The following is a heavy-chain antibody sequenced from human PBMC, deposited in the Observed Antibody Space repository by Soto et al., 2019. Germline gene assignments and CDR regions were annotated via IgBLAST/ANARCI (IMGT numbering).Heavy chain of an antibody. CDR2: IDGTGDNT. V-gene: IGHV3-23*01. D-gene: IGHD6-19*01. CDR1: GFTFSSYA. Sequence: EVQLLESGGGLVQPGGSLTLSCAASGFTFSSYAMSWLRQAPGKGLEWVSAIDGTGDNTHYADSVKGRFTFSRDNSRNTLYLQMNGLRTEDTALYYCAKQVTGWFNHAFEVWGQGTLVTVSS. J-gene: IGHJ3*01. CDR3: AKQVTGWFNHAFEV.